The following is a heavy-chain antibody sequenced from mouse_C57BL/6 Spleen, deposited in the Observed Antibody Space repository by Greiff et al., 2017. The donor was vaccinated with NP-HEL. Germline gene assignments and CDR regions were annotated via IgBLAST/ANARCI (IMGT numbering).Heavy chain of an antibody. Sequence: EVQLQQSGPELVKPGASVKIPCKASGYTFTDYNMDWVKQSHGKSLEWIGDINPNNGGTIYNQKFKGKATLTVDKSSSTAYMELRSLTSEDSAVYYCARRASLLEYFDYWGQGTTLTVSS. V-gene: IGHV1-18*01. D-gene: IGHD1-1*01. CDR1: GYTFTDYN. CDR2: INPNNGGT. CDR3: ARRASLLEYFDY. J-gene: IGHJ2*01.